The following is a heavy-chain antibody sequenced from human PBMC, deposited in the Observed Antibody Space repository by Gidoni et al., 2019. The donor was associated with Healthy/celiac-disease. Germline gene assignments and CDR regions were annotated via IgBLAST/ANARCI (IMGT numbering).Heavy chain of an antibody. CDR2: IKSKTDGGTT. V-gene: IGHV3-15*01. CDR1: GFTLSNAW. CDR3: TTDRLELLSGADY. J-gene: IGHJ4*02. Sequence: EVQLVEPGGGLVKPGGSLRLSCAASGFTLSNAWMSWVRQAPGKGLEWVGRIKSKTDGGTTDYAAPVKGRFTISRDDSKNTLYLQMNSLKTEDTAVYYCTTDRLELLSGADYWGQGTLVTVSS. D-gene: IGHD1-7*01.